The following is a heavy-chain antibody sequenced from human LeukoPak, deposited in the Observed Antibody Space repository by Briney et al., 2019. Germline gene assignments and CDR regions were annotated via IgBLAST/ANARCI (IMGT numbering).Heavy chain of an antibody. V-gene: IGHV3-48*02. CDR1: GFTFSSYG. J-gene: IGHJ4*02. CDR3: ARRVANTRVYCFDY. D-gene: IGHD5-12*01. CDR2: ISTSSNTM. Sequence: PGGSLRLSCAASGFTFSSYGMSWVRQAPGKGLEWVSYISTSSNTMNYADSVKGRFTISRDNAKNSLYLQMNSLRDEDTAVYYCARRVANTRVYCFDYWGQGTLVTVSS.